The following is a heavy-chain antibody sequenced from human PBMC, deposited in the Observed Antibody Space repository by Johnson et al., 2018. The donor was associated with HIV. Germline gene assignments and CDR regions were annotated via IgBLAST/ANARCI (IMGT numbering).Heavy chain of an antibody. CDR2: ISGSGGST. J-gene: IGHJ3*02. CDR1: GFTFSSYA. Sequence: VQLVESGGGLVKPGGSLRLSCAASGFTFSSYAMSWVRQAPGKGLEWVSTISGSGGSTYYADSVKARFTISRDNSKHTPYLQMNRLRAEDTAVYYCARDQAIFGVVLASDAFDIWGQGTMVTVSS. CDR3: ARDQAIFGVVLASDAFDI. V-gene: IGHV3-23*04. D-gene: IGHD3-3*01.